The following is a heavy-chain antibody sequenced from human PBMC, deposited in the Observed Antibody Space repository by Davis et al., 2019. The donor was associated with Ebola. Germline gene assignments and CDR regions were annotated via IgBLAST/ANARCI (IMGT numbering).Heavy chain of an antibody. CDR3: ARSTERGYYYYGMDV. Sequence: SVKVSCNASGGTFSIYTISWVRQAPGQGLEWMGGILPIFGTANYAQKFQGRVTITADESTSTAYMELSSLRSEDTAVYYCARSTERGYYYYGMDVWGQGTTVTVSS. D-gene: IGHD1-1*01. CDR1: GGTFSIYT. J-gene: IGHJ6*02. CDR2: ILPIFGTA. V-gene: IGHV1-69*13.